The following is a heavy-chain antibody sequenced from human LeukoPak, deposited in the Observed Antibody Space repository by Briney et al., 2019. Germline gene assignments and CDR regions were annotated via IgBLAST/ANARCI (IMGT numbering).Heavy chain of an antibody. CDR3: ARDHTTLTGHIQYFDP. CDR1: GGSIRSYS. D-gene: IGHD7-27*01. J-gene: IGHJ5*02. CDR2: INYSGST. V-gene: IGHV4-59*12. Sequence: SETLSLTCTVSGGSIRSYSWSWIRQPPGKGLEWIGYINYSGSTKYNPSLESRVTISVDTSKNQFSLKLNSVTAADTAVYYCARDHTTLTGHIQYFDPWGQGTLVTVSS.